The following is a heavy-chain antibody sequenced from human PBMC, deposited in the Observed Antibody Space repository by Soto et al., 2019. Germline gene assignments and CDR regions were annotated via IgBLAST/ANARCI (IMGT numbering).Heavy chain of an antibody. D-gene: IGHD2-15*01. V-gene: IGHV3-23*01. Sequence: GGSLRLSCAAPGFTFSSYAMSWVRQAPGKGLEWVSAISGSGGSTYYADSVKGRFTISRDNSKNTLYLQMNSLRAEDTAVYYCAKGRMDIVVVVAATPFNWFDPWGQGTLVTVSS. CDR2: ISGSGGST. CDR3: AKGRMDIVVVVAATPFNWFDP. J-gene: IGHJ5*02. CDR1: GFTFSSYA.